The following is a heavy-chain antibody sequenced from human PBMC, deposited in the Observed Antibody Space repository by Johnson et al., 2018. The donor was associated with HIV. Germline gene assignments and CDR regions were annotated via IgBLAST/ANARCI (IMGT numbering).Heavy chain of an antibody. CDR2: INSDGSST. CDR3: ARGYILTGYSGVFDM. CDR1: GFTFSSYG. Sequence: QVQLVESGGGVVQPGRSLRLSCAASGFTFSSYGMHWVRQAPGKGLEWVSRINSDGSSTSYADSVKGRFTISRDNSKNTVYLQMNSLRAEDTAVYYCARGYILTGYSGVFDMWGQGTMVTVSS. D-gene: IGHD3-9*01. J-gene: IGHJ3*02. V-gene: IGHV3-NL1*01.